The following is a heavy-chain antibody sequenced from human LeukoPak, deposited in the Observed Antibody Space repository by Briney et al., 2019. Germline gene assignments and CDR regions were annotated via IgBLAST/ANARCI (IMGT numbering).Heavy chain of an antibody. CDR3: ARDPQNTEYQLLETNWFDP. J-gene: IGHJ5*02. Sequence: ASVKVSCKASGGTFSSYAISWVRQAPGQGLEWMGGIIPIFGTANYAQKFQGRVTITADESTSTAYKELSSLRSEDTAVYYCARDPQNTEYQLLETNWFDPWGQGTLVTVSS. D-gene: IGHD2-2*01. CDR2: IIPIFGTA. V-gene: IGHV1-69*13. CDR1: GGTFSSYA.